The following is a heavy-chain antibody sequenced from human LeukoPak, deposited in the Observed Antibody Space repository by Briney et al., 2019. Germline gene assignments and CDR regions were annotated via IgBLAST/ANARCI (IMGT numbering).Heavy chain of an antibody. V-gene: IGHV4-4*09. CDR2: VYTSGST. J-gene: IGHJ4*02. CDR1: GGSISGGY. D-gene: IGHD4-11*01. CDR3: AKSYFDYSTYYSYYFNL. Sequence: SGTLSLTCTVSGGSISGGYWSWIRQPPGRGLEWIGYVYTSGSTNYNPSLKSRVTISVDTSKSQFALKLSSVTAADTAVYYCAKSYFDYSTYYSYYFNLWGQGALVTVSS.